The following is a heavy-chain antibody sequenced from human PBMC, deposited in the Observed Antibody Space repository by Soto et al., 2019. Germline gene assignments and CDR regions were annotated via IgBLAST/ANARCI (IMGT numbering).Heavy chain of an antibody. Sequence: QVQLQESGPGLVKPSQTLSLTCTVSGGSISSGAYYWSWIRQHPGKGLAWIGYIYYSGNTYYNPSLKSRVTISVDMSKNQFSLKLTSMTAADTAVYYCARGVRVTTVPYYFDYWGQGTLVTVSS. CDR3: ARGVRVTTVPYYFDY. V-gene: IGHV4-31*03. D-gene: IGHD4-17*01. J-gene: IGHJ4*02. CDR1: GGSISSGAYY. CDR2: IYYSGNT.